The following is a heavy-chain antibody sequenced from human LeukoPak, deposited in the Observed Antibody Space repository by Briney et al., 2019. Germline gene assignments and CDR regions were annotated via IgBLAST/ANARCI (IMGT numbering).Heavy chain of an antibody. CDR2: IKSKSDGETT. V-gene: IGHV3-15*01. CDR1: GFTFSDAW. J-gene: IGHJ4*02. Sequence: VGSLRLSCAASGFTFSDAWMSWVRQAPGKGLEWVGRIKSKSDGETTDYAAPVKGRFTISRDDLKNTLHLQMNSLKTEDTAVYYCTTAKIGYWGQGTLVTVSS. CDR3: TTAKIGY.